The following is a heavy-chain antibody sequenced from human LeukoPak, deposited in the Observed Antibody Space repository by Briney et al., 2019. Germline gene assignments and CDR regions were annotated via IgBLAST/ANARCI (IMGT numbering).Heavy chain of an antibody. V-gene: IGHV1-46*01. CDR3: ARVQKFGGSYGY. Sequence: ASVKVSCKASGYTFTSYYMHWVRQAPGQGLEWMGIINPSGGSTSYAQKFQGRVTMTRDTSTSTAYMELRSLRSDDTAVYYCARVQKFGGSYGYWGQGTLVTVSS. CDR2: INPSGGST. D-gene: IGHD1-26*01. CDR1: GYTFTSYY. J-gene: IGHJ4*02.